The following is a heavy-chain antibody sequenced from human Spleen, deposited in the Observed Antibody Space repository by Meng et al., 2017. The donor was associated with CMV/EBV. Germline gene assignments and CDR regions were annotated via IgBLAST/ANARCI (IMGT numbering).Heavy chain of an antibody. Sequence: GESLKISCVASGFNFDDYAMTWVRQAPGQGLEWVATISWSGDNTGYVDSVKGRFTISRDNAKNSLFLQMNSLRVEDTAFYYCTRDGVATGDYWGQGTLVTVSS. CDR1: GFNFDDYA. CDR3: TRDGVATGDY. V-gene: IGHV3-20*04. D-gene: IGHD5-12*01. CDR2: ISWSGDNT. J-gene: IGHJ4*02.